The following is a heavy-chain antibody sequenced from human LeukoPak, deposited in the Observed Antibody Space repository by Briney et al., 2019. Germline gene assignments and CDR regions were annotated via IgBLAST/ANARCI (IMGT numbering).Heavy chain of an antibody. Sequence: ASVKVSCKASGYIFTGYFIHWVRQAPGLGLEWMGWINPDTGVTNHSQNFQGRVTLHRDTSISTDYMELSRLRSDDTAMYYCARDLEFAMRQYYYYYYYMDVWGKGTTVTISS. CDR1: GYIFTGYF. J-gene: IGHJ6*03. D-gene: IGHD2-2*01. CDR2: INPDTGVT. CDR3: ARDLEFAMRQYYYYYYYMDV. V-gene: IGHV1-2*02.